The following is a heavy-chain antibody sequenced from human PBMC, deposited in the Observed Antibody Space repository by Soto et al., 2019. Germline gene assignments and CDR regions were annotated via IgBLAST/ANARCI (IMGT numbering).Heavy chain of an antibody. D-gene: IGHD3-16*01. V-gene: IGHV3-7*01. CDR1: GFSISIYW. Sequence: PWGSLLVSCAVSGFSISIYWMSWVRQAPGKGLEWVASIKEDGSEIYYVESVRGRFTISRDSAENSLHLLMNSLSAEDTGVYFCARDVGFDYVNWGQGTLVTVSS. CDR3: ARDVGFDYVN. J-gene: IGHJ4*02. CDR2: IKEDGSEI.